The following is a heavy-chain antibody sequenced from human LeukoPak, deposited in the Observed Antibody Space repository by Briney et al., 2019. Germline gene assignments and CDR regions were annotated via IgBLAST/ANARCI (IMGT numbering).Heavy chain of an antibody. V-gene: IGHV3-30-3*01. D-gene: IGHD3-10*01. CDR3: ARGPTYGSRSDFLEY. CDR2: FSHDGSSE. CDR1: GFTFGTYG. J-gene: IGHJ4*02. Sequence: GRSLRLSCAASGFTFGTYGMHWVRQAPGKGLEWVAGFSHDGSSEEYADSVKGQFTVSRDNAKNTLYLQINSLRVEDTAVYHCARGPTYGSRSDFLEYWGLGTLVTVSS.